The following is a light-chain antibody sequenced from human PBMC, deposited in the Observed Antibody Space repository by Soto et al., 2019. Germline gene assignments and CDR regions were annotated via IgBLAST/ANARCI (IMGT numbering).Light chain of an antibody. CDR3: QQYGDRPLT. CDR1: QSVGNN. V-gene: IGKV3-15*01. Sequence: EIVVTQSPATLSVSPGERATLSCRASQSVGNNFAWYQQKPGQAPRLLIFATSTRATGVPARFSGSGSGTEFTLTISSLQYADFSVYYCQQYGDRPLTFGGGAKVEIE. CDR2: ATS. J-gene: IGKJ4*01.